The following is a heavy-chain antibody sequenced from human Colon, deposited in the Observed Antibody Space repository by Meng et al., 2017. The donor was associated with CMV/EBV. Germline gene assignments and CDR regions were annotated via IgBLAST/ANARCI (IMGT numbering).Heavy chain of an antibody. V-gene: IGHV1-3*01. CDR1: GYSFSIYV. J-gene: IGHJ4*02. Sequence: SVRVSCKASGYSFSIYVLHWVRQAPGQGLEWMGWISPGDDNGKYSQKFQGRVAITKDTSASTAYLDLSSLKSEDTAVYYCAITSLFDYWGQGTLVTVSS. CDR2: ISPGDDNG. CDR3: AITSLFDY.